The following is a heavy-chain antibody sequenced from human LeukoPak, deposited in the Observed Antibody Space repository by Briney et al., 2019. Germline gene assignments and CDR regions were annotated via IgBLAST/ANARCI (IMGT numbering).Heavy chain of an antibody. D-gene: IGHD3-16*01. CDR3: ATNWAYYYYYMDV. CDR2: ISSSSSYI. CDR1: GFTFSSYS. J-gene: IGHJ6*03. V-gene: IGHV3-21*01. Sequence: PGGSLRLSCAASGFTFSSYSMNWVRQAPGKGLEWVSSISSSSSYIYYADSVKGRFTISRDNAKNSLYLQMNSLGAEDTAVYYCATNWAYYYYYMDVWGKGTTVTVSS.